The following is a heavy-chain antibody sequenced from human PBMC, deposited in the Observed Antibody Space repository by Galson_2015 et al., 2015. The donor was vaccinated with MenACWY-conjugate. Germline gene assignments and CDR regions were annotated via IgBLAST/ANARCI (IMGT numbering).Heavy chain of an antibody. Sequence: SVKVSCKASGYSVTSHYIHWVRQAPGQGLEWMGLINPNGGITIYAQKFQGRVTVARDTSTSTVFLELSSLTSDDTAVYYCARDGISYGSLETCHSSDAFDVWGQGTMVTVSS. CDR1: GYSVTSHY. CDR3: ARDGISYGSLETCHSSDAFDV. CDR2: INPNGGIT. V-gene: IGHV1-46*01. J-gene: IGHJ3*01. D-gene: IGHD2-15*01.